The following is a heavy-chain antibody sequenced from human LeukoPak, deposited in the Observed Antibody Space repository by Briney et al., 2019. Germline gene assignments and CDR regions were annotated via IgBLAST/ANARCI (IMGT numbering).Heavy chain of an antibody. V-gene: IGHV4-4*09. D-gene: IGHD3-22*01. Sequence: SETLSLTCTVSGGSISSCYWSWIRQPPGKGLEWIGYIYTSGSTNYNPSLKSRVTISVDTSKNQFSLKLSSVTAADTAVYYCARHGDDYYDSSGYYHTLDYWGQGTLVTVSS. J-gene: IGHJ4*02. CDR2: IYTSGST. CDR1: GGSISSCY. CDR3: ARHGDDYYDSSGYYHTLDY.